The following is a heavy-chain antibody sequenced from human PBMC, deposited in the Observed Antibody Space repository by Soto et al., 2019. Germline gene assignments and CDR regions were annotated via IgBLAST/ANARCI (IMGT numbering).Heavy chain of an antibody. J-gene: IGHJ4*02. CDR2: ISAYNGNT. Sequence: ASVKVSCKASGYTFTSYGISWVRQAPGQGLEWMGWISAYNGNTNYAQKLQGRVTITTDTSTSTAYMELSSLRSEDTAVYYCARESLYYDSSGYYDYWGQGTLVTVSS. V-gene: IGHV1-18*01. CDR1: GYTFTSYG. CDR3: ARESLYYDSSGYYDY. D-gene: IGHD3-22*01.